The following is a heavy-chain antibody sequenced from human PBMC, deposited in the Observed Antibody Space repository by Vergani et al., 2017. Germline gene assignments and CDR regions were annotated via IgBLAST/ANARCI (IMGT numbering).Heavy chain of an antibody. D-gene: IGHD3-3*01. CDR2: LYWNDDK. J-gene: IGHJ3*01. CDR3: AHRPHWNGFYKAFDV. V-gene: IGHV2-5*01. Sequence: QITLKESGPTLVKPTQTLTLTCSFSGFSLTTSGVGVGWIRQPPGKAPEWLALLYWNDDKRYNSSLKTRLAITKDTSKNQVVLTMTNMDPEDTATYYCAHRPHWNGFYKAFDVWGQGTMVTVSP. CDR1: GFSLTTSGVG.